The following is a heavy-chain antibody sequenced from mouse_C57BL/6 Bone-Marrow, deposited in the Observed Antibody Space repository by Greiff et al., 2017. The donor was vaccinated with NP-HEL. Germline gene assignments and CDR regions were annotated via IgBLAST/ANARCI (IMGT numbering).Heavy chain of an antibody. Sequence: QVQLKQSGAELVRPGTSVKMSCKASGYTFTNYWIGWAKQRPGHGLEWIGDIYPGGGYTNYNEKFKGKATLTADKSSSTAYMQFSSLTSEDSAIYYCARGDYDRFDYWGQGTTLTVSS. V-gene: IGHV1-63*01. CDR2: IYPGGGYT. J-gene: IGHJ2*01. D-gene: IGHD2-4*01. CDR3: ARGDYDRFDY. CDR1: GYTFTNYW.